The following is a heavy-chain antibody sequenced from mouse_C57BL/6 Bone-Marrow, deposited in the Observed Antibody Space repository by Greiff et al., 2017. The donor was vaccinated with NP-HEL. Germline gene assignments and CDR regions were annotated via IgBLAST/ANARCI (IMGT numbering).Heavy chain of an antibody. V-gene: IGHV5-12*01. D-gene: IGHD3-2*02. CDR1: GFTFSDYY. CDR3: ARHKAAQATYTWFAY. CDR2: ISNGGGST. Sequence: DVHLVESGGGLVQPGGSLKLSCAASGFTFSDYYMYWVRQTPEKRLEWVAYISNGGGSTYYPDTVKGRFTISRDNAKNTLYLQMSLLKSEDTAMYYCARHKAAQATYTWFAYWGQGTLVTVSA. J-gene: IGHJ3*01.